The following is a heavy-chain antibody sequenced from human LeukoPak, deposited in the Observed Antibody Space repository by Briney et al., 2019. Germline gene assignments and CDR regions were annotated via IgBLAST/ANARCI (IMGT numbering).Heavy chain of an antibody. D-gene: IGHD2-21*01. CDR2: VSGSGDTT. Sequence: PGGSLRLSCAASGFTFTTYWMSWVRQLPGKGLEWVSAVSGSGDTTYYADSVKGRFTISRDNSKNTLYLQMNSLRAEDTAVYYCAKEPLYYYWGQGTLVTVSS. V-gene: IGHV3-23*01. J-gene: IGHJ4*02. CDR1: GFTFTTYW. CDR3: AKEPLYYY.